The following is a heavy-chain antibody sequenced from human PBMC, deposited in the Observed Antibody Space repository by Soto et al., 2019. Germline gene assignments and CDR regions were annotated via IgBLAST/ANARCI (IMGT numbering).Heavy chain of an antibody. D-gene: IGHD6-19*01. V-gene: IGHV1-18*01. CDR3: ARDFVAVAGNREIDY. J-gene: IGHJ4*02. CDR1: GYTFTSYG. Sequence: ASVKVSCKSPGYTFTSYGISWVRQAPGQGLEWMGWISAYNGNTNYAQKLQGRVTMTTDTSTSTAYMELRSLRSDDTAVYYCARDFVAVAGNREIDYWGQGTLVTVSS. CDR2: ISAYNGNT.